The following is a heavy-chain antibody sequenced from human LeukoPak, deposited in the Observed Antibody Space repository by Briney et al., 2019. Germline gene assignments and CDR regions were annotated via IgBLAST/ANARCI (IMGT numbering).Heavy chain of an antibody. CDR3: ARDEGDYGDYVRYGY. D-gene: IGHD4-17*01. V-gene: IGHV1-18*01. CDR2: ISAYNGNT. J-gene: IGHJ4*02. Sequence: ASVKVSCKASGYTFTSYGISWVRQAPGQGLEWMGWISAYNGNTNYAQKLQGRVTITADKSTSTAYMELSSLRSEDTAVYYCARDEGDYGDYVRYGYWGQGTLVTVSS. CDR1: GYTFTSYG.